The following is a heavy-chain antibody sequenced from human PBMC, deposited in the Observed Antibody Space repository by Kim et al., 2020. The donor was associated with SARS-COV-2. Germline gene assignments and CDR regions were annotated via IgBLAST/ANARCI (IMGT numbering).Heavy chain of an antibody. J-gene: IGHJ3*01. Sequence: GGSLRLSCSASGFTFSNYGMHWVRQAPGKGLEWVAVIRYDGSKEYYAESVKGRFTISRDDSKKTLYLQMSSLRLDDTGVYFCARDQGGYCSSTSCYAFEVWGRGTMVTVSS. CDR1: GFTFSNYG. CDR3: ARDQGGYCSSTSCYAFEV. D-gene: IGHD2-2*01. CDR2: IRYDGSKE. V-gene: IGHV3-30*03.